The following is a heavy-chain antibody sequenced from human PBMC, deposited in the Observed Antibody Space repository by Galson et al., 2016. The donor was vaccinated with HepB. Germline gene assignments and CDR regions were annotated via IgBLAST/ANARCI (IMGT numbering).Heavy chain of an antibody. V-gene: IGHV3-30-3*01. CDR2: ISYDGSNK. CDR1: GFTLSSYA. D-gene: IGHD2-2*01. CDR3: ARDPSGHCMSTGCYGEGWFDP. J-gene: IGHJ5*02. Sequence: SLRLSCAASGFTLSSYAMHWVRQAPGKGLEWVAVISYDGSNKYYADSVKGRFTISRDNSKNTLYLQMNSLRAEDTAVYYCARDPSGHCMSTGCYGEGWFDPWGQGTLVTVSS.